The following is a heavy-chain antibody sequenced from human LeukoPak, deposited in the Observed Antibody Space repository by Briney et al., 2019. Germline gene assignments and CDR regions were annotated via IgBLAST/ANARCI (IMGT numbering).Heavy chain of an antibody. CDR3: ARESAPHYGMDV. J-gene: IGHJ6*02. CDR1: GFTFSDYY. Sequence: GVSLRLYCAASGFTFSDYYMSWIRQAPGQELEWVSYISSSGTTLYYADYVKGRFTISRDNAKNSLYLQMNSLRAEDTAVYYCARESAPHYGMDVWGQGTTVTVSS. D-gene: IGHD3-3*01. V-gene: IGHV3-11*01. CDR2: ISSSGTTL.